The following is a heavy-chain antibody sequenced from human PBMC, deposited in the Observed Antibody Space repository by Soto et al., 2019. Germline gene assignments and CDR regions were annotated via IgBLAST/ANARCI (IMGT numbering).Heavy chain of an antibody. J-gene: IGHJ4*02. Sequence: QVQLVQSGAEVKKPGASVKVSCKASGYTFTSYAMHWVRQAPGQRLEWMGWINAGNGNTKYSQKFQDRVTITRDTSASTAYMELSSLRSEDTAVYYCARAKGSYCSGGSCRTFDYWGQGTLVTVSS. CDR2: INAGNGNT. V-gene: IGHV1-3*01. CDR1: GYTFTSYA. CDR3: ARAKGSYCSGGSCRTFDY. D-gene: IGHD2-15*01.